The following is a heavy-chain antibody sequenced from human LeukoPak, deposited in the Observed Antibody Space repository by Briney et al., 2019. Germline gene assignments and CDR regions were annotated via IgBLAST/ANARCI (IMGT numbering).Heavy chain of an antibody. J-gene: IGHJ4*02. CDR1: GFTFTSYA. D-gene: IGHD6-13*01. Sequence: GGSLRLSCAASGFTFTSYAMSWVRQAPGKGLEWVSGISGSGGSTYYADSVKGRFTISRDSSKNTLYLQMNSLRAEDTAVYYCAKDPNSGIAAAGGHFDYWGQGTLVTVSS. CDR2: ISGSGGST. CDR3: AKDPNSGIAAAGGHFDY. V-gene: IGHV3-23*01.